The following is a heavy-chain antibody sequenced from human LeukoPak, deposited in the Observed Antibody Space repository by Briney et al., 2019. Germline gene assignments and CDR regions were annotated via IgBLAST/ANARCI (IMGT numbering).Heavy chain of an antibody. Sequence: SETLSLTCTVSGGSISSGSYYWSWIWQPAGKGLEWIGRIYTSGSTNYNPSLKSRVTISVDTSKNQFSLKLSSVTAADTAVYYCARGTVYYDSSGYPTFDYWGQGTLVTVSS. CDR2: IYTSGST. J-gene: IGHJ4*02. CDR3: ARGTVYYDSSGYPTFDY. D-gene: IGHD3-22*01. V-gene: IGHV4-61*02. CDR1: GGSISSGSYY.